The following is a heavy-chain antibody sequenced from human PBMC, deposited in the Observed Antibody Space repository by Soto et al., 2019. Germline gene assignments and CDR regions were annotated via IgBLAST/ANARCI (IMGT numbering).Heavy chain of an antibody. D-gene: IGHD6-13*01. V-gene: IGHV4-4*02. CDR1: GDSISSSFW. CDR2: VFHTGDT. Sequence: PSETLSLTCAVSGDSISSSFWWTWVRQPAGKGLEWIGEVFHTGDTYFNPSLRSRVAMSVDKSTNEFSLKVTSVTAADTAIYYCARQAWVRFEYWGRGALFTVCS. J-gene: IGHJ4*02. CDR3: ARQAWVRFEY.